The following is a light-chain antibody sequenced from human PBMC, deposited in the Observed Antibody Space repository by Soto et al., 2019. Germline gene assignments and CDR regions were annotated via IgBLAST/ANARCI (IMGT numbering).Light chain of an antibody. V-gene: IGKV3-20*01. CDR3: QQYGSSPLT. CDR2: GAS. J-gene: IGKJ4*01. CDR1: QSFRSSY. Sequence: EIVLTQSPGTLSLSPGERATLSCRASQSFRSSYLAWYQQKPGQAPRLLIYGASSRATGIPDRFSGSGSRTDFTLTISRLKPEDFAVYYCQQYGSSPLTFGGGTKVEIK.